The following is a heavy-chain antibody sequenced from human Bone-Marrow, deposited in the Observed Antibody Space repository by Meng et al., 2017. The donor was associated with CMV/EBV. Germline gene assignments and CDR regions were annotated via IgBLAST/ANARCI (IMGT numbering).Heavy chain of an antibody. V-gene: IGHV3-7*01. J-gene: IGHJ4*02. D-gene: IGHD1-1*01. CDR3: ARDPVRWNDDLSFDY. CDR1: GFTFSSYW. CDR2: IKQDGSEK. Sequence: GESLKIPCAASGFTFSSYWMSWVRQAPGKGLEWVANIKQDGSEKYYVDSVKGRFTISRDNAKNSLYLQMNSLRAEDTAVYYCARDPVRWNDDLSFDYWGQGTLVTVSS.